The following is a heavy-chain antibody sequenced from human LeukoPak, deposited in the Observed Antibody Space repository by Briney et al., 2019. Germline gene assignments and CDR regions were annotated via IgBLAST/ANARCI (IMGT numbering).Heavy chain of an antibody. V-gene: IGHV3-21*01. CDR2: ISSISSYI. D-gene: IGHD1-26*01. J-gene: IGHJ4*02. CDR3: ARTANSGSFC. Sequence: PGGSLRLSCAASGFTFSSYSMNWVRQAPGKGLEWVSSISSISSYIYYADSVKGRFTISRDNAKNSLYLQMNSLRAEDTAVYYCARTANSGSFCWGQGTLVTVSS. CDR1: GFTFSSYS.